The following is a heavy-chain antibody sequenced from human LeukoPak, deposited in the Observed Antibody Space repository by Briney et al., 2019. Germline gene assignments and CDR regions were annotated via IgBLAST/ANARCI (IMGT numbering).Heavy chain of an antibody. D-gene: IGHD3-10*01. CDR1: GGTFSSYA. V-gene: IGHV1-69*13. CDR3: ASFADGSGSYQQN. Sequence: ASVKVSCKASGGTFSSYAISWVRQAPGQGLEWMGGIIPIFGTANYAQKFQGRVTITADESTSTAYMELSSLRSEDTAVYYCASFADGSGSYQQNWGQGTLVTVSS. CDR2: IIPIFGTA. J-gene: IGHJ4*02.